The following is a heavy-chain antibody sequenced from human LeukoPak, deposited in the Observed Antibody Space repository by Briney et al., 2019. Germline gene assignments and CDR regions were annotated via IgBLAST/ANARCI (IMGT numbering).Heavy chain of an antibody. D-gene: IGHD6-13*01. CDR1: GFTFSSYW. V-gene: IGHV3-7*02. Sequence: PGGSLRLTCAASGFTFSSYWMHWVRQAPGKGLEWVANIKPDGSAKYYVEAVKGRFTISRDNAKNSLYLQMNSLRAEDTAVYYRASPPVAAGGNVYFQHWGQGTLVTVSS. CDR3: ASPPVAAGGNVYFQH. J-gene: IGHJ1*01. CDR2: IKPDGSAK.